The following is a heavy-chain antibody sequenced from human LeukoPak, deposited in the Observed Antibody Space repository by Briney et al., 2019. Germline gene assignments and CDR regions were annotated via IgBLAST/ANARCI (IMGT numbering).Heavy chain of an antibody. CDR2: IYYSGST. D-gene: IGHD3-16*01. V-gene: IGHV4-39*01. Sequence: SETLSLTCTVSGGSISSSSYYWGWIRQPPGKGLDWIGSIYYSGSTYYNPSLKSRVTISVDTSKNQFSLKLSSVTAADTAVYYCARITALTLSYYYYYMDVWGKGTTVTVSS. CDR1: GGSISSSSYY. CDR3: ARITALTLSYYYYYMDV. J-gene: IGHJ6*03.